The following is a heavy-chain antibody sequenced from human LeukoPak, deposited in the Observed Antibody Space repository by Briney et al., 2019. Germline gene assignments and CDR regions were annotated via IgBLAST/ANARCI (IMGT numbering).Heavy chain of an antibody. CDR1: GYTFTSYG. V-gene: IGHV1-18*01. Sequence: ASVKVSCKASGYTFTSYGISWLRQAPGQGLEWMGCISAYNGNTNYAQKLQGRVTMTTDTSTSTAYMELRSLRSDDTAVYYCARASYDFWSGYPLYNWFDSWGQGTLVTVSS. CDR2: ISAYNGNT. J-gene: IGHJ5*01. CDR3: ARASYDFWSGYPLYNWFDS. D-gene: IGHD3-3*01.